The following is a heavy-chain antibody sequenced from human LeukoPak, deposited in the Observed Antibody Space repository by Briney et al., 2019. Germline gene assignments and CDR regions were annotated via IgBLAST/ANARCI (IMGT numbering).Heavy chain of an antibody. V-gene: IGHV1-69*13. CDR2: IIPIFGTA. D-gene: IGHD1-26*01. J-gene: IGHJ3*02. CDR3: ARAPYIVGATRSAFDI. Sequence: SVKVSCKASGYTFTSYYMHWVRQAPGQGLEWMGGIIPIFGTANYAQKFQGRVTITADESASTAYMELSSLRSEDTAVYYCARAPYIVGATRSAFDIWGQGTMVTVSS. CDR1: GYTFTSYY.